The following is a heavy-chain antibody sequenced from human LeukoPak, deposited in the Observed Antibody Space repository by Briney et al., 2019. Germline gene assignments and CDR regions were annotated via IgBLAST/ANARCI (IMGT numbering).Heavy chain of an antibody. CDR1: GGSISSGGYF. CDR3: ARQPKDYDILTGSNWFDP. V-gene: IGHV4-30-2*03. D-gene: IGHD3-9*01. Sequence: SQTLSLTCTVSGGSISSGGYFWSWIRHPPGQALEWIGYIYYDERSYYNPSLEGRVTISVDGSKNQFSLKLSSVTAADTAVYYCARQPKDYDILTGSNWFDPWGQGTLVTVSS. J-gene: IGHJ5*02. CDR2: IYYDERS.